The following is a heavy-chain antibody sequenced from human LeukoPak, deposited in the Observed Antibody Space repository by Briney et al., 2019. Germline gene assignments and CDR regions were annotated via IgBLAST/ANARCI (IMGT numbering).Heavy chain of an antibody. CDR1: GFSFSTSW. V-gene: IGHV3-7*05. Sequence: GGSLRLSCAVSGFSFSTSWMSWVRQAPGKGLEWVANIKKDGSSISYVDSVKGRFTISRDNAKNSLYLQMNSLRVEDTAVYYCTRGQTWGQGTLVTVSS. CDR2: IKKDGSSI. CDR3: TRGQT. J-gene: IGHJ5*02.